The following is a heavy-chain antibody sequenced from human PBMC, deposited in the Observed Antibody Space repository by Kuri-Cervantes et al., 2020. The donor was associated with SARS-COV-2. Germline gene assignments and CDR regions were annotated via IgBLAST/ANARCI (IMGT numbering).Heavy chain of an antibody. Sequence: GESLKISCAASTFTFNNYALIWVRQAPGKGLEWVSSISVPGGDTNYADFVKGRFTISRDNSKDTLYLQMNSLRAEDTAVYYCATVYTMGVSLDWGQGTRVTVSS. CDR2: ISVPGGDT. CDR3: ATVYTMGVSLD. CDR1: TFTFNNYA. V-gene: IGHV3-23*01. D-gene: IGHD3-16*01. J-gene: IGHJ4*02.